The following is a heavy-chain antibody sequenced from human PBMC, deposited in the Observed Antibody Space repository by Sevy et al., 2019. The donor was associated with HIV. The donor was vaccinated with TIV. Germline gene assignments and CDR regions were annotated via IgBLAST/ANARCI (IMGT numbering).Heavy chain of an antibody. J-gene: IGHJ3*02. CDR3: ARGYTLRFLEWPGAFDI. V-gene: IGHV3-48*02. Sequence: GGSLRLSCAASGFTFSSYSMNWVRQAPGKGLEWVSYISSSSSTIYYADSVKGRFTISRDNAKNSLYLQMNSLRDEDTAVYYCARGYTLRFLEWPGAFDIWGQGTMVTVSS. CDR2: ISSSSSTI. CDR1: GFTFSSYS. D-gene: IGHD3-3*01.